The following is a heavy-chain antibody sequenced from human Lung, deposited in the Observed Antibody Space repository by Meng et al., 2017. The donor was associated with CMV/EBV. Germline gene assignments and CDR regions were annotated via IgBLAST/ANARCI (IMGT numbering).Heavy chain of an antibody. J-gene: IGHJ4*02. V-gene: IGHV3-66*01. D-gene: IGHD2-2*01. CDR2: IYSGGST. CDR3: ARGEVPAIIDY. CDR1: GFIVSTKY. Sequence: EGQLVESGGGLGQPGGSLRLSCEASGFIVSTKYMNWVRQAPGKGLEWVSVIYSGGSTYYTDSVKGRFTISRDNSKNTLYLQMNSLRTEDTAVYYCARGEVPAIIDYWGQGILVTVSS.